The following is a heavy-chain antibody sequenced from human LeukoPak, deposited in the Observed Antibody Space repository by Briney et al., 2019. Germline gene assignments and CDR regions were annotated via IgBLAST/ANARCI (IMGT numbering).Heavy chain of an antibody. CDR3: VYYYDSSGYYYFDY. CDR1: GYTFTSYY. D-gene: IGHD3-22*01. V-gene: IGHV1-46*01. J-gene: IGHJ4*02. Sequence: PGASVKVSCKASGYTFTSYYMHWVRQAPGQGLEWMGIINPSGGSTSYAQKFQGRVTITADKSTSTAYMELSSLRSEDTAVYYCVYYYDSSGYYYFDYWGQGTLVTVSS. CDR2: INPSGGST.